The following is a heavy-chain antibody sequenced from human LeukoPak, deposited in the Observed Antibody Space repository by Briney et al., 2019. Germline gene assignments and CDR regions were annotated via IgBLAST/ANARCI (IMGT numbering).Heavy chain of an antibody. Sequence: GGSLRLSCAASGFTFSSYSMNWVRQAPGKGLEWVSSISSSSSYIYYADSVKGRFTISRDNAKNSLYLQMNSLRAEDTAVYYCASYSSGWHMDVWGKGTTVTVSS. D-gene: IGHD6-19*01. J-gene: IGHJ6*03. CDR1: GFTFSSYS. V-gene: IGHV3-21*01. CDR3: ASYSSGWHMDV. CDR2: ISSSSSYI.